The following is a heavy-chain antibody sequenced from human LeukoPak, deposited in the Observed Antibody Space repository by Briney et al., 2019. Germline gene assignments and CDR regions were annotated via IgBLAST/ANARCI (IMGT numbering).Heavy chain of an antibody. V-gene: IGHV3-30*02. CDR2: IRYDGSNK. CDR3: AADPIAARPFDY. CDR1: GFTFSSYG. J-gene: IGHJ4*02. Sequence: GGSLRLSCAASGFTFSSYGMHWVRQAPGKGLEWVAFIRYDGSNKYYADSVKGRFTISRDNAKNTLYLQMNSLRAEDTAVYYCAADPIAARPFDYWGQGTLVTVSS. D-gene: IGHD6-6*01.